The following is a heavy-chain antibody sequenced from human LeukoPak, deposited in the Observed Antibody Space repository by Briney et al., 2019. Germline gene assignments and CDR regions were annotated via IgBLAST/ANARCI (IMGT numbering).Heavy chain of an antibody. CDR2: ISASGGST. J-gene: IGHJ4*02. Sequence: GGSLRLSCAASGFTFSSYWLHWVRQAPGKGLEWVSTISASGGSTSYADSVKGRFTISRDNSKNTLYLQMNSLRAEDTAVYYCAKSDCSSTSCSLFDYWGQGTLVTVSS. V-gene: IGHV3-23*01. D-gene: IGHD2-2*01. CDR3: AKSDCSSTSCSLFDY. CDR1: GFTFSSYW.